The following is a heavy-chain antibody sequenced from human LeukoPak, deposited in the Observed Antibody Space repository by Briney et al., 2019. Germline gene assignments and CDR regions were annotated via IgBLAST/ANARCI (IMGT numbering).Heavy chain of an antibody. J-gene: IGHJ6*04. CDR3: ARVEQQLAYYYYGMDV. CDR2: IYYSGST. CDR1: GGSISSGDYY. V-gene: IGHV4-30-4*01. Sequence: SETLSLTCTVSGGSISSGDYYWSWIRQPPGKGLEWIGYIYYSGSTYYNPSLKSRVTISVDTSKNQFSLKLSSVTAADTAVYYCARVEQQLAYYYYGMDVWGKGTTVTVSS. D-gene: IGHD6-13*01.